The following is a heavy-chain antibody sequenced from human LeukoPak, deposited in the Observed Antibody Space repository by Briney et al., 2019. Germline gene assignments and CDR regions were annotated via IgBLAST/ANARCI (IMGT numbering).Heavy chain of an antibody. D-gene: IGHD6-6*01. J-gene: IGHJ4*02. CDR2: IWYDGTNK. V-gene: IGHV3-33*01. CDR3: AVGIAARWASYFDY. CDR1: GFTFSSYG. Sequence: GGSLRLSCAASGFTFSSYGMHWVRQAPGKGLEWVAVIWYDGTNKYYADSVKGRFTISRDNSKNTLYLQMNSLRAEDTAVYYCAVGIAARWASYFDYWGQGALVTVSS.